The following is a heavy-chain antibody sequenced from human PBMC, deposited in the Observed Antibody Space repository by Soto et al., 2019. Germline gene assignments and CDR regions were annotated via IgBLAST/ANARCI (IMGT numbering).Heavy chain of an antibody. V-gene: IGHV3-72*01. CDR2: TRNKADSYTT. D-gene: IGHD2-21*02. Sequence: PGGSLRLSCTASGFTFSDHYMDWVRQAPGQGLEWVGRTRNKADSYTTEYAASVKGRFTMSRDDSKNSLYLQMNSLETEDTAVYYCARVGGDADFDYWGQGTLVTVSS. J-gene: IGHJ4*02. CDR3: ARVGGDADFDY. CDR1: GFTFSDHY.